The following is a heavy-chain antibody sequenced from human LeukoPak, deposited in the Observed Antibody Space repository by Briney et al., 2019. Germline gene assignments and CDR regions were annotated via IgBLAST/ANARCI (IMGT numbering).Heavy chain of an antibody. CDR1: GFTFSSYE. Sequence: GGSLRLSCAASGFTFSSYEMNWVRQAPGKGLEWVSYISSSGSTIYYADSVKGRFTISRDNAKNSLYLQMNSLRAEDTAVYYCARDRRGGGGDAFDIWGQGTMVTVSS. CDR3: ARDRRGGGGDAFDI. J-gene: IGHJ3*02. CDR2: ISSSGSTI. V-gene: IGHV3-48*03. D-gene: IGHD4-23*01.